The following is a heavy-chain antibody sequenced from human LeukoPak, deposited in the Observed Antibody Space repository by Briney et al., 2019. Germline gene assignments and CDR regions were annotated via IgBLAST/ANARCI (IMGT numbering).Heavy chain of an antibody. J-gene: IGHJ4*02. Sequence: PGGSLRLSCAASGFTFSSYGMHWVRQAPGKGLEWVAVISYDGSNKYYADSVKGRFTISRDNSKNTLYLQMNSLRAEDTAVYYCAKARYYYDSSGYVTDYWGQGTLVTVSS. CDR1: GFTFSSYG. D-gene: IGHD3-22*01. V-gene: IGHV3-30*18. CDR3: AKARYYYDSSGYVTDY. CDR2: ISYDGSNK.